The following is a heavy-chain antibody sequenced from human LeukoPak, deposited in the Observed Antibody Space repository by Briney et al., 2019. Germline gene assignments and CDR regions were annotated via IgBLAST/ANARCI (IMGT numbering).Heavy chain of an antibody. V-gene: IGHV4-34*01. Sequence: SSETLSLTCAVYGGSFSGYYWSWIRQPPGKGLEWIGEINHSGSTNYNPSLKSRVTISVDTSKNQFSLKLSSVTAADTAVYYCARLGAVTAIPYFDYWGQGTLVTVSS. CDR2: INHSGST. CDR3: ARLGAVTAIPYFDY. CDR1: GGSFSGYY. D-gene: IGHD2-21*02. J-gene: IGHJ4*02.